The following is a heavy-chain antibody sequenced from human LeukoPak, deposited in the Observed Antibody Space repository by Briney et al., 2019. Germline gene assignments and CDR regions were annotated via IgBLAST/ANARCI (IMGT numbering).Heavy chain of an antibody. V-gene: IGHV1-18*01. J-gene: IGHJ6*02. CDR1: GYTFTSYG. D-gene: IGHD5-12*01. CDR2: ISAYNGNT. CDR3: ARIVAGAQNYYYYGMDV. Sequence: GASVKVSCKASGYTFTSYGISWVRQAPGQGLEWMGWISAYNGNTNYAQKLQGRVTMTTDTSTSTAYMELRSLRSDDTAVYYCARIVAGAQNYYYYGMDVWGQGTTVTVSS.